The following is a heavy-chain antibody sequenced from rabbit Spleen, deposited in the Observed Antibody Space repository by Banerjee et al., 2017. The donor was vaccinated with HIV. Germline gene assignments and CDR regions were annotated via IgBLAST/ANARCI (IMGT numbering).Heavy chain of an antibody. CDR3: ARDTGSSFSSYGMDL. V-gene: IGHV1S45*01. Sequence: QEQLEESGGDLVKPGASLTLTCTVPGFSFSSNWICWVRQAPGKGLEWIACIDTGSSGFTYFASWAKGRFTISKTSSTTVTLQMTSLTAADTATYFCARDTGSSFSSYGMDLWGPGTLVTVS. D-gene: IGHD8-1*01. CDR2: IDTGSSGFT. CDR1: GFSFSSNW. J-gene: IGHJ6*01.